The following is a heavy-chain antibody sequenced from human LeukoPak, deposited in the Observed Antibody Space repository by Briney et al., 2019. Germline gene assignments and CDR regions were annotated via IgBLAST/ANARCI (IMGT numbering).Heavy chain of an antibody. D-gene: IGHD3-10*01. V-gene: IGHV4-59*08. J-gene: IGHJ5*02. Sequence: SETLSLTCTVSGGSISSYYWSWIRQPPGKGLEWIGYIYYSGSTNYNPSLKSRVTISLDTSKNQFSLKLTSVTAADTAVYYCARRAYGSGSYIDPWGQGTLVTVSS. CDR1: GGSISSYY. CDR3: ARRAYGSGSYIDP. CDR2: IYYSGST.